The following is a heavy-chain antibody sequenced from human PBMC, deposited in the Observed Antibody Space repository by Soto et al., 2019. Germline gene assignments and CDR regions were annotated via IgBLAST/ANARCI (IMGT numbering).Heavy chain of an antibody. Sequence: QVKLVQSGGGEVQPGRSLRLSCAASGFTFSTYGMHWVRQAPGKGLEWVALISYDGTNKYYGDSVKGRFTISRDNSKNNGYLQMNSLRADDTAVDYCAKQFGPGWYYCDHWGQGTLVTVSS. V-gene: IGHV3-30*18. D-gene: IGHD6-19*01. CDR2: ISYDGTNK. J-gene: IGHJ4*02. CDR3: AKQFGPGWYYCDH. CDR1: GFTFSTYG.